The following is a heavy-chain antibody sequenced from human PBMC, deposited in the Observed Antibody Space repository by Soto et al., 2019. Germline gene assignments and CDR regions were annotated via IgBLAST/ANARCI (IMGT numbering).Heavy chain of an antibody. V-gene: IGHV1-18*01. CDR3: ARLGDCISTSCYGYYYYGMDV. J-gene: IGHJ6*02. CDR2: ISAYNGNT. Sequence: ASVKVSCKASGYTFTSYGISWVRQAPGQGLEWMGWISAYNGNTNYAQKLQGRVTMTTDTSTSTVYMELSSLRSEDTAVYYCARLGDCISTSCYGYYYYGMDVWGQGTTVTVSS. D-gene: IGHD2-2*01. CDR1: GYTFTSYG.